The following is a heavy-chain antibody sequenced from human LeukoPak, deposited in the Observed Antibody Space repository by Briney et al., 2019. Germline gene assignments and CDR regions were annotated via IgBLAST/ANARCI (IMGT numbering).Heavy chain of an antibody. J-gene: IGHJ6*02. Sequence: SQTLSLTCTVSGGSISSGDYYWSWIRQPPGKGLEWIGYIYYSGSTYYNPSLKSRVTISVDTSKNQFSLKLSSVTAGDTAVYYCARGRSLYGEPYYYYGMDVWGQGTTVTVSS. V-gene: IGHV4-30-4*01. D-gene: IGHD4-17*01. CDR2: IYYSGST. CDR1: GGSISSGDYY. CDR3: ARGRSLYGEPYYYYGMDV.